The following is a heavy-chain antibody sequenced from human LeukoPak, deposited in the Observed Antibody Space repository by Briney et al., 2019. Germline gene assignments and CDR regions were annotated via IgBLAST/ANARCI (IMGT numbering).Heavy chain of an antibody. Sequence: ASVKVSCKASGYTFTGYYIHWVRQAPGQGLEWMGWINPNSGGTNSAQKFQGRVTMTRDTSISTAYMELGRLRTDDTAVYYCARGLLRRDFDYWGQGTLVTVSS. CDR2: INPNSGGT. CDR1: GYTFTGYY. V-gene: IGHV1-2*02. D-gene: IGHD5-12*01. J-gene: IGHJ4*02. CDR3: ARGLLRRDFDY.